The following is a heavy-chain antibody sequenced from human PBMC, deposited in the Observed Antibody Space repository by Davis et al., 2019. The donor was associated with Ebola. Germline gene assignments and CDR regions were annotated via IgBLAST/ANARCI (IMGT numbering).Heavy chain of an antibody. J-gene: IGHJ5*02. Sequence: GESLKISCAASGFSFTSYTMNWVRQAPGKGLEWVSSVSASSTYIYYADSVKGRFTISRDNAGTSLYLQMNSLRAEDSAVYFCARGPAMFDPWGQGTLVTVSS. V-gene: IGHV3-21*01. CDR2: VSASSTYI. CDR3: ARGPAMFDP. CDR1: GFSFTSYT.